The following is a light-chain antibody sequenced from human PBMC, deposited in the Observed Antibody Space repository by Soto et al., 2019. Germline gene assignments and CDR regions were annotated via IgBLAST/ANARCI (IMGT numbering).Light chain of an antibody. J-gene: IGKJ1*01. Sequence: DIQMTQSPSTLSASVGDRVTITCRASQSISSWLSWYQQKPGKAPTLLIYDASSLESGVPSRFSGSGSGAEFTLTIGSLQPDDFAAYYCQQYNSYPWTFGQGTKVEIK. V-gene: IGKV1-5*01. CDR3: QQYNSYPWT. CDR1: QSISSW. CDR2: DAS.